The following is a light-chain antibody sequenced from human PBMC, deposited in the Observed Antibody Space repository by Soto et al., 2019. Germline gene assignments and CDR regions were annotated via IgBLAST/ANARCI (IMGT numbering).Light chain of an antibody. CDR3: QSHDSSLHASV. CDR1: SSNIGAGYD. V-gene: IGLV1-40*01. Sequence: QSVLKQPPSVYGAQGQRVTISCTGSSSNIGAGYDVHWYLQLPGTAPKLLIYGNTNRPSGVPDRFSGSKSGSSASLAITGLQAEDEADYYCQSHDSSLHASVFGTGTKVTVL. CDR2: GNT. J-gene: IGLJ1*01.